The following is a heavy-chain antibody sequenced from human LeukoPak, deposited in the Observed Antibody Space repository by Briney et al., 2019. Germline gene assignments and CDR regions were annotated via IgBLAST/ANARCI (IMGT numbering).Heavy chain of an antibody. CDR1: GYTFTCFY. D-gene: IGHD4-11*01. CDR3: ARGLDYNYGDD. J-gene: IGHJ4*01. Sequence: ASVKVSCKASGYTFTCFYMHWVRQAPGQGVEWMGWINPNSGGTNYAQKFQGRVTMTRDTSIRTAYMEVSRMRSEDTAVYYCARGLDYNYGDDWGQGTLVTVSS. V-gene: IGHV1-2*02. CDR2: INPNSGGT.